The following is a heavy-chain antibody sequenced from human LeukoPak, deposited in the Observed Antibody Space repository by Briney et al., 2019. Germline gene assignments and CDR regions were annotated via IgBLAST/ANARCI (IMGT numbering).Heavy chain of an antibody. D-gene: IGHD6-13*01. V-gene: IGHV4-34*01. Sequence: SETLSLTCAVYGGSFSGYYWSWIRQPPGKGLEWIGEINHSGSTNYNPSLKSRVTISVDTSKNQFSLKLSSVTAADTAVYYCAREAAAGLYYYYYYMDVWGKGTTVTISS. CDR1: GGSFSGYY. CDR3: AREAAAGLYYYYYYMDV. CDR2: INHSGST. J-gene: IGHJ6*03.